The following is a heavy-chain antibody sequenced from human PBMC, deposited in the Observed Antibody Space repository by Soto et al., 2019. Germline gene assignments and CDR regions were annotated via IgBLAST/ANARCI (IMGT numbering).Heavy chain of an antibody. V-gene: IGHV1-58*01. CDR1: GFTFTSSA. D-gene: IGHD2-2*01. CDR3: AAGGVEHIVVVPAADY. CDR2: IVVGSGNT. Sequence: QMQLVQSGPEVKKPGTSVKVSCKASGFTFTSSAVQWVRQARGQRLEWIGWIVVGSGNTNYAQKFQERVTITRDMSTSTAYMELSSLRSEDTAVYYCAAGGVEHIVVVPAADYWGQGTLVTVSS. J-gene: IGHJ4*02.